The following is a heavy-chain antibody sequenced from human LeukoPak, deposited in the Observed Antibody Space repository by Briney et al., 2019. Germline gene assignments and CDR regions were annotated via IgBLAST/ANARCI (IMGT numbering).Heavy chain of an antibody. CDR1: GFTFSSHE. V-gene: IGHV3-48*03. CDR2: ISGSGSTR. CDR3: AGSTPYGYFDY. Sequence: GGSQRLSCAASGFTFSSHEMNWVRQAPGKGLEWVTYISGSGSTRYYADSVKGRFTISRDNAKNSLYLQMDTLRADDTAVYYCAGSTPYGYFDYSGQGTLVTVS. J-gene: IGHJ4*02. D-gene: IGHD2-15*01.